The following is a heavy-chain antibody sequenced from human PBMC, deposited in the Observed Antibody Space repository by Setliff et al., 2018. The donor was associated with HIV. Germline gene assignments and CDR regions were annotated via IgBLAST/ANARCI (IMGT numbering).Heavy chain of an antibody. V-gene: IGHV4-34*04. D-gene: IGHD3-9*01. Sequence: SETLSLTCAVYGGSFSGYYWTWIRQPPGKGLEWIGEINHGGSTNNNPSLKSRATMSVDTSKNHFSLKLSSVTAADTAVYYCARLRYYDILAGYAFDYWGQGTLVTVSS. CDR3: ARLRYYDILAGYAFDY. J-gene: IGHJ4*02. CDR2: INHGGST. CDR1: GGSFSGYY.